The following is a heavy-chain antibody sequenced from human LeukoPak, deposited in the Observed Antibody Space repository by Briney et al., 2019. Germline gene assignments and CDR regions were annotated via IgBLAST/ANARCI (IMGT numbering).Heavy chain of an antibody. J-gene: IGHJ6*02. CDR2: TSYSGST. CDR3: ARTVSGDYYGMDV. Sequence: PSETLSLTCTVSGASISNSYWSWVRQPPGKGLEWIGYTSYSGSTNYNPSLKRRVTMSADTSTDQLSLRLISVTAADTAVYYCARTVSGDYYGMDVWGQGTTVAVSS. CDR1: GASISNSY. V-gene: IGHV4-59*08. D-gene: IGHD1-26*01.